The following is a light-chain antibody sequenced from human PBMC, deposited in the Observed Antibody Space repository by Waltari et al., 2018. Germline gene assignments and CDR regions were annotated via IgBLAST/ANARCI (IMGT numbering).Light chain of an antibody. V-gene: IGLV2-11*01. CDR2: DVT. CDR3: CSYAGSYTLL. CDR1: SSDVGGYNY. J-gene: IGLJ2*01. Sequence: QSALTQPRSVSGSPGQSVTISCTGTSSDVGGYNYVSWYQQQPGKAPKLMISDVTKRPSGVPDRFSGSKSGNTASLSISGLQAEDEADYYCCSYAGSYTLLFGGGTKLTVL.